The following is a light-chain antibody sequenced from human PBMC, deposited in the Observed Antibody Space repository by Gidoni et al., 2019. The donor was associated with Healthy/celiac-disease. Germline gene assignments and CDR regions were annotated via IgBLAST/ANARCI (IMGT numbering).Light chain of an antibody. V-gene: IGLV2-23*01. J-gene: IGLJ3*02. CDR3: CSYAGSSLVV. Sequence: QPAMTQPASVSGSPGQSITISCTGTSSDVGSYNLVSWYQQHPGKAPKLMIYEGSKRPSGVSNRFSGSRSGNTASLTISGLQAEDEADYYCCSYAGSSLVVFGGGTKLTVL. CDR1: SSDVGSYNL. CDR2: EGS.